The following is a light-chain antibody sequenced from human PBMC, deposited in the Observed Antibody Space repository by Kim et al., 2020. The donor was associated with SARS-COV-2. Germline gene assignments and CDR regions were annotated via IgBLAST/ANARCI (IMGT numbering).Light chain of an antibody. CDR2: KVS. J-gene: IGKJ4*01. CDR3: IQGTHWPPT. CDR1: QSLVHSDGNTY. Sequence: DVVMTQSPLSLPVTLGQPASISCRSSQSLVHSDGNTYLNWFQQRPGQSPRRLIYKVSNRDSGVPDRFTGSGSGTDFTLKISRVEAEDVGVYYCIQGTHWPPTFGGGTKVDIK. V-gene: IGKV2-30*02.